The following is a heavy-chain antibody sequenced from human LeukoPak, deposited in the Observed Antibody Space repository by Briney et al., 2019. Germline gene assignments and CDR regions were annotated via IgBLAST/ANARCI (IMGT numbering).Heavy chain of an antibody. CDR3: ARDGSGFYLYNYMDV. J-gene: IGHJ6*03. CDR2: ISTVSTYT. Sequence: GGSLRLSCAPSGFTFTDYSMNWVRQAPGKGPEWVASISTVSTYTFYADSVKGRFSISRDNVRNLLYLQMSSLGAEDTAVYYCARDGSGFYLYNYMDVWGKGTTLTVSS. D-gene: IGHD6-25*01. V-gene: IGHV3-21*06. CDR1: GFTFTDYS.